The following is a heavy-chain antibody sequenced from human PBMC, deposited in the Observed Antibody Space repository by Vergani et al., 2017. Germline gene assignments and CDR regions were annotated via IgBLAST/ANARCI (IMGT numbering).Heavy chain of an antibody. CDR2: ICHTEDT. D-gene: IGHD2-2*02. CDR3: ATIGYRRWGYYFDY. Sequence: QVQLQESGPGVVKPSQTLSLTCAVSGGSISSNNCWTWVRQPPGKGLEWIGEICHTEDTKYSPSLKSRVTVSVDESRNLFSLRLNSVTAADTAVYYCATIGYRRWGYYFDYWGQGILVTVSS. V-gene: IGHV4-4*02. CDR1: GGSISSNNC. J-gene: IGHJ4*02.